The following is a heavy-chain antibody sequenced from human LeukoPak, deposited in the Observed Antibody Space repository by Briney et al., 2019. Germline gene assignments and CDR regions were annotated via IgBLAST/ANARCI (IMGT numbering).Heavy chain of an antibody. D-gene: IGHD3-22*01. J-gene: IGHJ4*02. CDR3: ARVRLDNTMNFDY. CDR1: GYTFTSYA. CDR2: ISASKGNT. Sequence: ASVKVSCKASGYTFTSYAITWVRQAPGQGLEWMGWISASKGNTNYAQKLQGRVTMTTDTSTTTAYMELRSLRSDDTAVYYWARVRLDNTMNFDYWGQGTLVTVSS. V-gene: IGHV1-18*01.